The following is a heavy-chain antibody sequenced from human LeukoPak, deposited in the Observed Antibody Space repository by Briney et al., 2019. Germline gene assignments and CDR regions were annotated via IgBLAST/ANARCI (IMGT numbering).Heavy chain of an antibody. Sequence: SETLSLTCTVSGGSISSSSYYWGWIRQPPGMGLEWIGSIYYSGSTYYNPSLKSRVTISVDTSKNQFSLKLSSVTAADTAVYYCARLQRITMIVVDPWGQGTLVTVSS. CDR2: IYYSGST. CDR3: ARLQRITMIVVDP. J-gene: IGHJ5*02. D-gene: IGHD3-22*01. CDR1: GGSISSSSYY. V-gene: IGHV4-39*01.